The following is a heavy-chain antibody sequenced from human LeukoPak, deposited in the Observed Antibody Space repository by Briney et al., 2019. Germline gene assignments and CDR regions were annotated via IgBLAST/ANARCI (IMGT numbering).Heavy chain of an antibody. CDR1: GFTFSSYA. CDR3: AKVKYSYGWRGFDY. Sequence: PGRSLRLSCAASGFTFSSYAMHWVRQAPGKGLEWVAVISYDGSNKYYADSVKGRFTISRDNSKNTLYLQMNSLRAEDTAVYYCAKVKYSYGWRGFDYWGQGTLVTVSS. CDR2: ISYDGSNK. J-gene: IGHJ4*02. V-gene: IGHV3-30-3*01. D-gene: IGHD5-18*01.